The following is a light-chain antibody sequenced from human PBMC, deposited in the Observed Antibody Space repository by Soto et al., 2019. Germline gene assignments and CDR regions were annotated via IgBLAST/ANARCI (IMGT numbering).Light chain of an antibody. V-gene: IGKV1-39*01. J-gene: IGKJ2*01. Sequence: DIQMTQSPSSLSASVGDKVTITCRASQSISSYLIWYQQKPGKAPKLLIYDASILQSGVPSRFSGSGSGTDFTLTISRLQPEDFATYYCQQSDTVPRTFGQGTKLEIK. CDR2: DAS. CDR1: QSISSY. CDR3: QQSDTVPRT.